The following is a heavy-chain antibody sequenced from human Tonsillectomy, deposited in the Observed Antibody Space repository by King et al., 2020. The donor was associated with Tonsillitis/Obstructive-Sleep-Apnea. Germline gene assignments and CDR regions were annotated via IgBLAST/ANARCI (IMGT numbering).Heavy chain of an antibody. J-gene: IGHJ4*02. CDR1: GFTFSSYA. Sequence: VQLVESGGGLVQPGGSLRLSCAASGFTFSSYAMSWVRQAPGKGLEWVSAISGRGGSTYYADSVKGRFTISRDNSKNKLYLQMNSLRAEDTAVYYCAKTGGYYYDSRDWGQGTLVTVSS. CDR3: AKTGGYYYDSRD. V-gene: IGHV3-23*04. D-gene: IGHD3-22*01. CDR2: ISGRGGST.